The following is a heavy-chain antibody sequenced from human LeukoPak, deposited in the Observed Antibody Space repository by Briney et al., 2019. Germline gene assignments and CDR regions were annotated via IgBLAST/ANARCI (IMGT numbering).Heavy chain of an antibody. Sequence: GGSLRLSCAASGFTFSSYSMNWVRQAPGKGLEWVSSISSSSSYIYYADSVKGRFTISRDNAKNSLYLQMNSLRAEDTAVYYCARDRSARLLWFGEKVYYMDVWGKGTTVTISS. D-gene: IGHD3-10*01. J-gene: IGHJ6*03. CDR2: ISSSSSYI. CDR1: GFTFSSYS. CDR3: ARDRSARLLWFGEKVYYMDV. V-gene: IGHV3-21*01.